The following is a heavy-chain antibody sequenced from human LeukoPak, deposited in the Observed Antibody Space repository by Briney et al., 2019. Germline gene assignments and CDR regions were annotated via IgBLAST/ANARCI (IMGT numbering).Heavy chain of an antibody. J-gene: IGHJ6*03. Sequence: SETLSLTCTVSGGSIDTYYWSWIRQSPVKGLEWIGYIFPSGSAFYNPSLGSRVTISLDTSENQFSLKLSSVTAADTAVYYCARRNHYFFYMDVWGKGTMVTVSS. CDR1: GGSIDTYY. V-gene: IGHV4-4*09. CDR3: ARRNHYFFYMDV. CDR2: IFPSGSA.